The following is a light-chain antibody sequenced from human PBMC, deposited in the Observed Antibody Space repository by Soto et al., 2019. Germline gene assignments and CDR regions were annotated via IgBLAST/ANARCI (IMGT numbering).Light chain of an antibody. CDR2: DVS. V-gene: IGLV2-14*01. CDR3: SSYTTTSTWV. Sequence: QSVLTQPASVSGSPGQSITISCTGTSSDVGSYNHVSWYQQHPGEALKLLIHDVSDRPSGVSYRFSGSKSGNTASLTISGLQTEDEADYYCSSYTTTSTWVFGGGTKVTVL. CDR1: SSDVGSYNH. J-gene: IGLJ3*02.